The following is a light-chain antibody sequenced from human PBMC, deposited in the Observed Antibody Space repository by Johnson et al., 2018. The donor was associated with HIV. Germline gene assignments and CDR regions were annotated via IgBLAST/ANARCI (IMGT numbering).Light chain of an antibody. CDR2: DNN. J-gene: IGLJ1*01. CDR1: SSNIGNNY. CDR3: GTWDSSLSAGEV. V-gene: IGLV1-51*01. Sequence: QSVLTQPPSVSAAPGQKVTISCSGSSSNIGNNYVSWYQQLPGRAPKLLIYDNNKRPSGIPDRFSGSKSGTSATLGITGLQTGDEADYYCGTWDSSLSAGEVFGTWTKVTVL.